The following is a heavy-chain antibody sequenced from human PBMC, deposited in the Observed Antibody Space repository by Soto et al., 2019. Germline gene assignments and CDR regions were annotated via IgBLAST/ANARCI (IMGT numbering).Heavy chain of an antibody. CDR3: ARDRHFQTSDRVDY. Sequence: QLEQSGPEVKKPGASVKVSCKASHYTFTSYAVSWMRQAPGQGLEWMGWISSQTGNTVYAQKFLGRVTLTTDTSTSTAFMELRSLQSDDTAIYYCARDRHFQTSDRVDYWGQGTLVTVSS. V-gene: IGHV1-18*01. CDR2: ISSQTGNT. D-gene: IGHD3-3*02. J-gene: IGHJ4*02. CDR1: HYTFTSYA.